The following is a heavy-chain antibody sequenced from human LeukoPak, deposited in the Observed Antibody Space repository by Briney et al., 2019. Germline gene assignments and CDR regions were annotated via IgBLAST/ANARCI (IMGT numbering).Heavy chain of an antibody. Sequence: PGGSLRLSCVASEFTFTTYTMNWVRQAPGKGLEWVSYIGNGGHIIYYADCVKGRFTISRDDAQNSLYLQLNRLRPEDTAVYYCARDLFQQALDYWGQGTLVTVSS. CDR3: ARDLFQQALDY. J-gene: IGHJ4*02. CDR2: IGNGGHII. CDR1: EFTFTTYT. V-gene: IGHV3-48*01.